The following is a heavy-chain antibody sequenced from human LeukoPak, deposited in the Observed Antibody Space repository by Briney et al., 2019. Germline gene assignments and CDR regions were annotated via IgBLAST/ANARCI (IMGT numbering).Heavy chain of an antibody. J-gene: IGHJ4*02. CDR1: GYTFTSYG. Sequence: ASVKVSCKASGYTFTSYGISWVRQAPGQGLEWMGWISAYNGNTNYAQNLQGRVTMTTDTSTSTAYMGLRSLRSDDTAMYYCARNLSHGYCSGGTCYSSLYFDYWGQGTLVTVSS. V-gene: IGHV1-18*01. D-gene: IGHD2-15*01. CDR2: ISAYNGNT. CDR3: ARNLSHGYCSGGTCYSSLYFDY.